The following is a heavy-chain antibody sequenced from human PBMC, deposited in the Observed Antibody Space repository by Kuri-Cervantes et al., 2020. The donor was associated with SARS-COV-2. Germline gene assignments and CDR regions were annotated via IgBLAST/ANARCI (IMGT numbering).Heavy chain of an antibody. V-gene: IGHV3-23*01. CDR3: AKDRVYCSGGSCPLYY. Sequence: GESLKISCAASGFTFSDFAMHWVRQAPGKGLEWVSAISGSGGSTYYADSVKGRFTISRDNSKNTLYLQMNSLRAEDTAVYYCAKDRVYCSGGSCPLYYWGQGTLVTVSS. CDR2: ISGSGGST. CDR1: GFTFSDFA. D-gene: IGHD2-15*01. J-gene: IGHJ4*02.